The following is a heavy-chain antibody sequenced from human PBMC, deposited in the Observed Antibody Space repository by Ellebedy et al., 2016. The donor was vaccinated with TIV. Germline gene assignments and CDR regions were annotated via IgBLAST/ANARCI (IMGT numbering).Heavy chain of an antibody. CDR3: ARVFDTTGRVHDAFDI. CDR2: ISAYTGNT. J-gene: IGHJ3*02. D-gene: IGHD2/OR15-2a*01. CDR1: GYTFPSYG. V-gene: IGHV1-18*01. Sequence: AASVKVSCKASGYTFPSYGMSWVRQAPGQGLEWVGWISAYTGNTNFAQNFQGRVNMTTATSTATAYMELRSLRSDDTAMYYWARVFDTTGRVHDAFDIWGQGTMVTVSS.